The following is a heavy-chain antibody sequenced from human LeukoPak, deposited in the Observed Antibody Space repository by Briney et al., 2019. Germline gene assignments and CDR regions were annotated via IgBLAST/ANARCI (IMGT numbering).Heavy chain of an antibody. Sequence: ASVKVSCKASGYTFTGYYMHWVRQAPGQGLEWMGWINPNTGGTNYAQKFQGRVTMTRDTSISTAYMELSTLRSDDTAVYYCARDRYGSGSYYTGALRYWGQGTLVTVSS. D-gene: IGHD3-10*01. V-gene: IGHV1-2*02. CDR1: GYTFTGYY. J-gene: IGHJ4*02. CDR2: INPNTGGT. CDR3: ARDRYGSGSYYTGALRY.